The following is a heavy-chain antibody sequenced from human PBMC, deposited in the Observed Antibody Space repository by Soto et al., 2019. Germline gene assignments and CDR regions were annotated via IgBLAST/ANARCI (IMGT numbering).Heavy chain of an antibody. V-gene: IGHV3-66*04. CDR1: GFTVSSNY. CDR2: IYSGDSA. CDR3: ARHGYSYGGGYFDY. D-gene: IGHD5-18*01. Sequence: LRLSCAASGFTVSSNYMSWVRQAPGKGLEWVSVIYSGDSAYYADSVKGRFTISRDNSKNTLYLQMNSLRAEDTAVYYCARHGYSYGGGYFDYWGQGTLVTVSS. J-gene: IGHJ4*02.